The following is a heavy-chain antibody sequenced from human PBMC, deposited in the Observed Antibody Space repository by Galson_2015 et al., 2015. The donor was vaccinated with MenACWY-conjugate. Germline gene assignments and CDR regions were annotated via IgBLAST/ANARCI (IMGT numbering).Heavy chain of an antibody. D-gene: IGHD4-17*01. J-gene: IGHJ4*02. CDR2: ISYDGSNK. Sequence: SLRLSCAASGFTFSSYGMHWVRQAPGKGLEWEAVISYDGSNKYYADSVKGRFTISRDNSKNTLYLQMNSLRAEDTAVYYCAKAHDYGDGDYYFDYWGQGTLVTVSS. V-gene: IGHV3-30*18. CDR3: AKAHDYGDGDYYFDY. CDR1: GFTFSSYG.